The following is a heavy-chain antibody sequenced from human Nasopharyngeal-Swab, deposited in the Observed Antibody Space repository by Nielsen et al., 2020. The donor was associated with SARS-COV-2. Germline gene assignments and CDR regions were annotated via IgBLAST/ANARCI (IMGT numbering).Heavy chain of an antibody. CDR3: AREGTGSSSWYGGYYYYGMDV. D-gene: IGHD6-13*01. J-gene: IGHJ6*02. CDR2: IYYSGST. CDR1: GGSLRSGDYY. V-gene: IGHV4-61*08. Sequence: SETLSLTCDAFGGSLRSGDYYWSWIRQPPGKGLEWIGYIYYSGSTNYNPSLKSRVTISVDTSKNQFSLKLSSVTAADTAVYYCAREGTGSSSWYGGYYYYGMDVWGQGTTVTVSS.